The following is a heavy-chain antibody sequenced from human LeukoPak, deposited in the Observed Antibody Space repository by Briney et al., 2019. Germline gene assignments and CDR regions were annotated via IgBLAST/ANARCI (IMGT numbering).Heavy chain of an antibody. Sequence: GGSLRLSCAASGFAFSTTDMSWVRQAPGKGLEWVSTITERGENAYYADSVKGRFTISRDNAKNSLYLQMNSLRAEDTAVYYCARRVPATLYYYYYMDVWGKGTTVTVSS. CDR1: GFAFSTTD. D-gene: IGHD2-2*01. J-gene: IGHJ6*03. CDR2: ITERGENA. V-gene: IGHV3-23*01. CDR3: ARRVPATLYYYYYMDV.